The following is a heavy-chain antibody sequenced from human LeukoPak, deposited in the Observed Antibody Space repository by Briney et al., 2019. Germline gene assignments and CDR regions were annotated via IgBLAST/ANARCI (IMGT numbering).Heavy chain of an antibody. V-gene: IGHV5-51*01. CDR1: GYSFTSYR. CDR2: IYPGDSDT. J-gene: IGHJ6*02. Sequence: GESLKISCKGSGYSFTSYRIGWVRQMPGKGLEWMGIIYPGDSDTRYSPSFQGQVTTSADKSISTACLQWSSLKASDTAMYYCAGPNPGRTGYYYYGMDVWGQGTTVTVSS. CDR3: AGPNPGRTGYYYYGMDV. D-gene: IGHD2-8*02.